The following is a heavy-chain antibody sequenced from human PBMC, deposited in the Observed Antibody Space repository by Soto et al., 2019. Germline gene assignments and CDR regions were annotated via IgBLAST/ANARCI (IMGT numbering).Heavy chain of an antibody. Sequence: SETLSLTCTVSGGSISSYYWSWIRQPPGKGLEWIGYIYYSGSTNYNPSLKSRVTISVDTSKNQFSLKLSSVTAADTAVYYCARHLQRIGVDYWGQGTLVTVSS. J-gene: IGHJ4*02. CDR1: GGSISSYY. V-gene: IGHV4-59*08. D-gene: IGHD6-25*01. CDR3: ARHLQRIGVDY. CDR2: IYYSGST.